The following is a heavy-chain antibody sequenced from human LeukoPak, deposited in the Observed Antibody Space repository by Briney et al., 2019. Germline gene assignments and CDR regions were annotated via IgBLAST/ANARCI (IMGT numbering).Heavy chain of an antibody. Sequence: SVKVSCKASGGTFSSYAISWVRQAPGQGLEWMGRIIPIFGTANYAQKFQGRVTITTDGPTSTAYMELSSLRSEDTAVYYCARGVRGPYSSSWYYFDYWGQGTLVTVSS. CDR2: IIPIFGTA. V-gene: IGHV1-69*05. J-gene: IGHJ4*02. D-gene: IGHD6-13*01. CDR1: GGTFSSYA. CDR3: ARGVRGPYSSSWYYFDY.